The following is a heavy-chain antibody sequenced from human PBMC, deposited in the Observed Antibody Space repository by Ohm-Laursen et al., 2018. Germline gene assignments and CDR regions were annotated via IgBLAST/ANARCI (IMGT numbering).Heavy chain of an antibody. CDR2: IYSGGNT. D-gene: IGHD3-22*01. CDR3: VRLGDDSGYYDY. V-gene: IGHV3-53*01. Sequence: SLRLSCSASGFTVSSNYMSWVHQAPGRGLEWVSIIYSGGNTYYADSVKDRFTVSRDNAKNSLYLQMSSLRAEDTAVYYCVRLGDDSGYYDYWGQGTLVTVSS. CDR1: GFTVSSNY. J-gene: IGHJ4*02.